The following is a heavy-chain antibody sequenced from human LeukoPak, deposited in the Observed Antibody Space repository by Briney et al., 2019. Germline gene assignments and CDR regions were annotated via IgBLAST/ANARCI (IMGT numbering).Heavy chain of an antibody. D-gene: IGHD2-2*01. Sequence: GGSLRLSCAASGFTFSRYSMNWVRQAPGKGLEWVSSISSSSSFIYYADSVTGRFTISGDNAKNSLYLQMNSLRAEDTAVYYCARDPPLGSCSTISCPHLDYWGQGTLVTVSS. CDR2: ISSSSSFI. V-gene: IGHV3-21*01. J-gene: IGHJ4*02. CDR1: GFTFSRYS. CDR3: ARDPPLGSCSTISCPHLDY.